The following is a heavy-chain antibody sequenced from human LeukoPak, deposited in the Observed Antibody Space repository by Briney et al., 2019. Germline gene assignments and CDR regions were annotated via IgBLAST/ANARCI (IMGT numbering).Heavy chain of an antibody. D-gene: IGHD1-26*01. CDR1: GFTFSSYG. CDR2: ISGSGGST. CDR3: AKALINGYYRSDYYYYYMDV. Sequence: PGGSLRLSCAASGFTFSSYGMSWVRQAPGKGLEWVSAISGSGGSTYYADSVKGRFTISRDNSQNTLYLQMNSLRAEDTAVYYCAKALINGYYRSDYYYYYMDVWGKGTTVTISS. J-gene: IGHJ6*03. V-gene: IGHV3-23*01.